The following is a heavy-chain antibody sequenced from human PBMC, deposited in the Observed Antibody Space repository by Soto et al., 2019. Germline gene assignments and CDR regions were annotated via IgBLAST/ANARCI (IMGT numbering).Heavy chain of an antibody. D-gene: IGHD2-8*01. CDR1: GGSISSSSYY. CDR2: IYYSGST. V-gene: IGHV4-39*01. Sequence: SETLSLTCTVSGGSISSSSYYWGWIRQPPGKGLEWIGSIYYSGSTYYNPSLKSRVTISVDTSKNQFSLKLSSVTAADTAVYYCAGLMVYADFDYWGQGTLVTVSS. J-gene: IGHJ4*02. CDR3: AGLMVYADFDY.